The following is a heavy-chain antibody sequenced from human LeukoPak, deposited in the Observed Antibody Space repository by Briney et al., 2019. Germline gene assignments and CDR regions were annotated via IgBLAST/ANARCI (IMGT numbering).Heavy chain of an antibody. CDR3: ARGDGYNFFDY. J-gene: IGHJ4*02. CDR1: GFSVTNNY. D-gene: IGHD5-24*01. V-gene: IGHV3-53*01. CDR2: FYVGGAT. Sequence: GGSLRLSCAVSGFSVTNNYMSWVRQAPGKGLEWVSVFYVGGATYYADSVKGRFTISRDNSENTLYLQMRSLRAEDTAVYYCARGDGYNFFDYWGQGTLVTVSS.